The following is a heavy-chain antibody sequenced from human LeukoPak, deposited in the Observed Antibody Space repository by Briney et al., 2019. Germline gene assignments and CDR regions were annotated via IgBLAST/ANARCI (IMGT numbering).Heavy chain of an antibody. CDR3: ARDLAGPPQEAFDI. CDR2: IKKDGSER. V-gene: IGHV3-7*01. CDR1: GFTFGIHG. J-gene: IGHJ3*02. Sequence: GGSLRLSCVGSGFTFGIHGMNWVRQAPGKGLEWVANIKKDGSERYYVDSVKGRFTISRDNTEKSLYLQMNTLRAEDTAVYYCARDLAGPPQEAFDIWGQGTMVTVSS.